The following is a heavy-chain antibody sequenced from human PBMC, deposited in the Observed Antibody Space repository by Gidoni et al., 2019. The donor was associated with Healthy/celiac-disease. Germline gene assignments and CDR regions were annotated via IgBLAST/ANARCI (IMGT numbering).Heavy chain of an antibody. V-gene: IGHV3-64*01. CDR2: ISSNGGST. D-gene: IGHD3-22*01. CDR3: AREVVLKSTTHFDY. CDR1: GFTFSSYA. J-gene: IGHJ4*02. Sequence: EVQLVESGGGLVQPGGSLRLSCAASGFTFSSYAMHWVRQAPGKGLEYVAAISSNGGSTYYANSVKGRFTISRDNSKNTLYLQMGSLRAEDMAVYYCAREVVLKSTTHFDYWGQGTLVTVSS.